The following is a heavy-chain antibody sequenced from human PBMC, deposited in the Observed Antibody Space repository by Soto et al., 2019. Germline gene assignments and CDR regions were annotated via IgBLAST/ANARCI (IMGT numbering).Heavy chain of an antibody. J-gene: IGHJ6*02. CDR3: ANSGRIAAAGSEDYGMDV. V-gene: IGHV1-18*01. CDR1: GYTFTSYG. D-gene: IGHD6-13*01. Sequence: ASVKVSCKASGYTFTSYGIIWVRQAPGQGLEWMGWISAYNGNTNYAQKLQGRVTMTTDTSTSTAYMELRSLRSDDTAVYYCANSGRIAAAGSEDYGMDVWGQGTTVTVSS. CDR2: ISAYNGNT.